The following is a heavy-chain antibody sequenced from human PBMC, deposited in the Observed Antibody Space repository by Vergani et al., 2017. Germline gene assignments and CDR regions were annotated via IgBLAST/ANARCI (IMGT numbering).Heavy chain of an antibody. Sequence: QVQLQESGPGLVKPSETLSLTCTVSGGSISSYYWSWIRQPPGKGLEWIGYIYYSGSTNYNPSLKSRVTISVDTSKNQFSLKLSSVTAADTAVYYCARGIVVVPAAIRVGAFDIWGQGTMVTVSS. CDR1: GGSISSYY. CDR3: ARGIVVVPAAIRVGAFDI. CDR2: IYYSGST. J-gene: IGHJ3*02. V-gene: IGHV4-59*01. D-gene: IGHD2-2*02.